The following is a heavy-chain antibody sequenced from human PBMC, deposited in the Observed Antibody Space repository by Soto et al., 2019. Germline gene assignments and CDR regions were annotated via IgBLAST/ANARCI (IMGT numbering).Heavy chain of an antibody. CDR1: GFTFSSYA. D-gene: IGHD3-10*01. V-gene: IGHV3-64D*08. CDR3: VKGYDSGTFYNWLDP. CDR2: ISSKGGST. Sequence: GGSLRLSCSASGFTFSSYAMHWVRQAPGKGLQYVSGISSKGGSTDYADSVKGRFTISRDNSKNILYLQMSSLRVEDTAVYYCVKGYDSGTFYNWLDPWGQGTLVTVSS. J-gene: IGHJ5*02.